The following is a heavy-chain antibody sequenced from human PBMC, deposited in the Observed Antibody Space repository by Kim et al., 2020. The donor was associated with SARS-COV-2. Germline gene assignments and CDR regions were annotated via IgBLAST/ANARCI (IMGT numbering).Heavy chain of an antibody. CDR2: ISGSGGST. V-gene: IGHV3-23*01. CDR3: AKGSPRITMIVVVTTNRYCFDY. J-gene: IGHJ4*02. CDR1: GFTFSSYA. D-gene: IGHD3-22*01. Sequence: GGSLRLSCAASGFTFSSYAMSWVRQAPGKGLEWVSAISGSGGSTYYADSVKGRFTISRDNSKNTLYLQMNSLRAEDTAVYYCAKGSPRITMIVVVTTNRYCFDYWGQGTLVTVSS.